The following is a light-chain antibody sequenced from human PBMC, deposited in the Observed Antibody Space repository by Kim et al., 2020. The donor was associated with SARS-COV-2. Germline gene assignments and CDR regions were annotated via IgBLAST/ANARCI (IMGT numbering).Light chain of an antibody. Sequence: EIVLTQSPGTLSLSPGERATLACRASQSVSSSYLAWYQQKPGQAPRLRIYGASSRATGIPDRFSGSGSGTDFTLTISRLEPEDFAVYYCQQYGSSPWAITFGQGTRLEIK. CDR2: GAS. V-gene: IGKV3-20*01. CDR1: QSVSSSY. CDR3: QQYGSSPWAIT. J-gene: IGKJ5*01.